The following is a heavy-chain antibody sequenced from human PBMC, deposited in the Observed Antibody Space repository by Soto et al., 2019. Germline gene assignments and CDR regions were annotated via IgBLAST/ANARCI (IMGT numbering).Heavy chain of an antibody. V-gene: IGHV4-39*01. CDR1: GDSVSSSSYY. J-gene: IGHJ4*02. Sequence: PSETLSLTCTVSGDSVSSSSYYWGWIRQPPGKGLGWIGSFHFGGSTYYNPSLKSRVTISVDTSKNQFSLKLTSVTAADTAVYYCARMYSGLDYWCQGTLVTVSS. CDR2: FHFGGST. CDR3: ARMYSGLDY. D-gene: IGHD6-13*01.